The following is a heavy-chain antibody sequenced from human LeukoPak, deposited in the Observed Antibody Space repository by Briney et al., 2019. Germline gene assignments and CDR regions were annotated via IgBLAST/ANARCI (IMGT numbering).Heavy chain of an antibody. Sequence: SETLSLTCAVYGGSFSGYYWSWIRQPPGKGLEWIGEINHSGSTNYNPSLKSRVTISADTSKNQFSLKLSSVTAADTAVYYCARLNLLYSSGWYFDYWGQGTLVTVSS. V-gene: IGHV4-34*01. J-gene: IGHJ4*02. D-gene: IGHD6-19*01. CDR1: GGSFSGYY. CDR2: INHSGST. CDR3: ARLNLLYSSGWYFDY.